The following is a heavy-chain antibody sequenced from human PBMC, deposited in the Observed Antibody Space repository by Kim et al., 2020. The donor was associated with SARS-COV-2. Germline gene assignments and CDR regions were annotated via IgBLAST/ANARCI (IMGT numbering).Heavy chain of an antibody. CDR1: GFTFHDHS. D-gene: IGHD7-27*01. J-gene: IGHJ4*02. CDR3: GKGSATTGDTDY. V-gene: IGHV3-43*02. Sequence: GGSLRLSCAASGFTFHDHSMHWVRQAPGKGLEWVSLISSDGSTTYYADSVKGRFTISPDNSNNSLYLQMNSLSTEDTAFYYCGKGSATTGDTDYWGQRTLLTVSS. CDR2: ISSDGSTT.